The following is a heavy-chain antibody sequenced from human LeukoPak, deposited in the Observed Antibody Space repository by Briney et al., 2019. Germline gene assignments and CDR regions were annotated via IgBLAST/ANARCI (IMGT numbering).Heavy chain of an antibody. CDR3: ARGEQQLVPPYYYYMDV. D-gene: IGHD6-13*01. CDR2: VSYDGDNQ. V-gene: IGHV3-30-3*01. J-gene: IGHJ6*03. Sequence: GGSLRLSCAASGFTFSSYGLHWVRQGQDKGLEWVAFVSYDGDNQYYADSVKGRFTISRDNAKNSLYLQMNSLRAEDTAVYYCARGEQQLVPPYYYYMDVWGKGTTVTVSS. CDR1: GFTFSSYG.